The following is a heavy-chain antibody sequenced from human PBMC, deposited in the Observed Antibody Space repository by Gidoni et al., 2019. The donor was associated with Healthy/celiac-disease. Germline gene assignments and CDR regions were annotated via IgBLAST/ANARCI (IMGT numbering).Heavy chain of an antibody. V-gene: IGHV3-15*01. Sequence: EVQLVESGGGLVKPGGSLRLSCAASGFTFRNSWMRWVRQAPGKGLEWVGRIKSKTDVGTTAYAAPVKGRFTISRDDSKNTLYLQMNSLKTEDTAVYYCTRWGTALGYCTNGVCYIFDGMDVWGQGTTVTVSS. J-gene: IGHJ6*02. CDR1: GFTFRNSW. D-gene: IGHD2-8*01. CDR2: IKSKTDVGTT. CDR3: TRWGTALGYCTNGVCYIFDGMDV.